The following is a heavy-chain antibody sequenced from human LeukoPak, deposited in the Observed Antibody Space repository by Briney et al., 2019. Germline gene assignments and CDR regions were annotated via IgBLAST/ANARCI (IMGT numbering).Heavy chain of an antibody. V-gene: IGHV3-9*01. CDR3: ANWGGTY. Sequence: PGGSLRLSCAASGFTFDDYAMHWVRQAPGKGLEWVSGISWNSGSIGYADSVKGRFTISRDNAKNSLYLQMNSLRAEDTALYYCANWGGTYWGQGTLVTVSS. D-gene: IGHD7-27*01. CDR1: GFTFDDYA. J-gene: IGHJ4*02. CDR2: ISWNSGSI.